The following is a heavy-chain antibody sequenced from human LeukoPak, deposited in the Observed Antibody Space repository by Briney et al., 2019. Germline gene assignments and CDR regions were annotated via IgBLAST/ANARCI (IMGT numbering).Heavy chain of an antibody. CDR3: ARDRSGGNSRRTAFDI. D-gene: IGHD4-23*01. Sequence: GGSLRLSCAASEFSVGSNYMTWVRQAPGKGLEWVSLIYSGGSTYYADSVKGRFTISRDNSKNTLYLQMNSLRAEDTAVYYCARDRSGGNSRRTAFDIWGQGTMVTVSS. V-gene: IGHV3-66*01. J-gene: IGHJ3*02. CDR2: IYSGGST. CDR1: EFSVGSNY.